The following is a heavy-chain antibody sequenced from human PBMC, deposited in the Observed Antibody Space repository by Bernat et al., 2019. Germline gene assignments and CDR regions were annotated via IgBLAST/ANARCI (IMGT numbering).Heavy chain of an antibody. CDR3: ARNYDFLSGYYYWFDT. D-gene: IGHD3-3*01. V-gene: IGHV4-59*01. CDR1: GGSIFSFH. J-gene: IGHJ5*02. Sequence: QVQLQESGPGLVKPSETLSLTCTVSGGSIFSFHWSWIRQPPGKGLEWIGYIHYSGSGNYNPSLKSRVTISVDTSKNQFSLKLNSVTAADTAVYYCARNYDFLSGYYYWFDTWGQGTLVTVSS. CDR2: IHYSGSG.